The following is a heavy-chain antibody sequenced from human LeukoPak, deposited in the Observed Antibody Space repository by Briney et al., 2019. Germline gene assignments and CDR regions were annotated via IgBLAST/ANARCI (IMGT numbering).Heavy chain of an antibody. Sequence: RGESLKISCKGSGYSFTNYWIGWVRQMPGKGLEWMGIIYPADSDTRYSPSFQGQVTISADKSISTAYLQWSSLKASATVMYYCARSIVGTTDAFDIWGQGTMVTVSS. V-gene: IGHV5-51*01. D-gene: IGHD1-26*01. J-gene: IGHJ3*02. CDR2: IYPADSDT. CDR3: ARSIVGTTDAFDI. CDR1: GYSFTNYW.